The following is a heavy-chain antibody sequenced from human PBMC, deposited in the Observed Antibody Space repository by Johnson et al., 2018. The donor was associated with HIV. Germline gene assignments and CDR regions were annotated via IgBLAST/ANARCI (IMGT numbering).Heavy chain of an antibody. V-gene: IGHV3-30*04. D-gene: IGHD4-11*01. CDR2: ISYDGSNK. J-gene: IGHJ3*02. CDR3: ARSVYDYSESLGGRDAVDI. Sequence: QVQLVESGGGVVQPGRSLRLSCAASGFTFSSYAMNWVRQAPGKGLEWVAVISYDGSNKYYADSVKGRFTISRANSKNTLYLQMNNLRLGDTAVYYCARSVYDYSESLGGRDAVDIWGQGTMVIVSS. CDR1: GFTFSSYA.